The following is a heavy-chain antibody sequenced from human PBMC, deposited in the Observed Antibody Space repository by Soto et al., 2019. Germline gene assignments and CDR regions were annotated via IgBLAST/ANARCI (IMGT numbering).Heavy chain of an antibody. D-gene: IGHD5-18*01. CDR1: GGSVSSGSDY. CDR2: IYNSEST. V-gene: IGHV4-61*01. Sequence: SETLSLTCTVSGGSVSSGSDYWSWIRQPPGKGLEWIGHIYNSESTNYNPSLKSRVTISADTSKSQFSLKLTSMTAADTAVYFCARVKGYTYGYDPRYYSDYWGQGTLVTLSS. CDR3: ARVKGYTYGYDPRYYSDY. J-gene: IGHJ4*02.